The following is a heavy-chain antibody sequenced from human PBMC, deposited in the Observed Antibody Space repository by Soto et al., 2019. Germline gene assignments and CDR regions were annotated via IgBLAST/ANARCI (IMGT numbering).Heavy chain of an antibody. CDR2: ISGSGGST. D-gene: IGHD2-2*01. V-gene: IGHV3-23*01. CDR3: AKDAVPAANAGLYYYYGMDV. CDR1: GFTFSSYA. Sequence: PGGSLRLSCAASGFTFSSYAMSWVRQAPGKGLEWVSAISGSGGSTYYADSVKGRFTISRDNSKNTLYLQMNSLRAEDTAVYYCAKDAVPAANAGLYYYYGMDVWGQGTTVTVSS. J-gene: IGHJ6*02.